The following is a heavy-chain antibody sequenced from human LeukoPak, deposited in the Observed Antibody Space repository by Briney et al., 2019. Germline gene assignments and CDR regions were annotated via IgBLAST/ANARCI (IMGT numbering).Heavy chain of an antibody. J-gene: IGHJ5*02. Sequence: ASVKVSFKASGYTFTVYYMHWVRQAPGQGLEWMGWINPNSGGTNYAQKFQGRVTITRDTSISTAYMELSRLRSDDTAVYYCARIWGSSTSCYDCWFDPWGQGTLVTVSS. CDR3: ARIWGSSTSCYDCWFDP. CDR2: INPNSGGT. CDR1: GYTFTVYY. V-gene: IGHV1-2*02. D-gene: IGHD2-2*01.